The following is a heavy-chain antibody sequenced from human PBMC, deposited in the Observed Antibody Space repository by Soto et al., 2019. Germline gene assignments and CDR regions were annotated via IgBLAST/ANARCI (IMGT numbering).Heavy chain of an antibody. Sequence: QVQLVESGGGVVQPGRSLRLSCAAAGFSISDYGMHWVRQGPGKGLEWVAAISHGGIRKHYADSVKGRFTISRDNTKKTVYLHLSSLRRDDTAKYYCVKDWVGGTNRYQLDYWGQGTVVTVSS. J-gene: IGHJ4*02. V-gene: IGHV3-30*18. D-gene: IGHD1-26*01. CDR1: GFSISDYG. CDR2: ISHGGIRK. CDR3: VKDWVGGTNRYQLDY.